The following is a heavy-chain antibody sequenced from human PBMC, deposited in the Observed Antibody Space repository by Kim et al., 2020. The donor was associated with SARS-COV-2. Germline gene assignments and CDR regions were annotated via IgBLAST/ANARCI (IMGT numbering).Heavy chain of an antibody. CDR2: ISAYNGNT. J-gene: IGHJ6*02. V-gene: IGHV1-18*01. CDR3: ARDTKLRYCSSTSCYPYYYYYGMDV. D-gene: IGHD2-2*01. Sequence: ASVKVSCKASGYTFTSYGISWVRQAPGQGLEWMGWISAYNGNTNYAQKLQGRVTMTTDTSTSTAYMELRSLRSDDTAVYYCARDTKLRYCSSTSCYPYYYYYGMDVWGQGTTVTVSS. CDR1: GYTFTSYG.